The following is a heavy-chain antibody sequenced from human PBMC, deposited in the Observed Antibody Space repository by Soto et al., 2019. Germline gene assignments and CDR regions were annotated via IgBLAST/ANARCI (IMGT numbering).Heavy chain of an antibody. CDR2: INHSGST. CDR3: ARRQYPNYYGSGSYKSNWFDP. CDR1: GGSFSGYY. J-gene: IGHJ5*02. D-gene: IGHD3-10*01. Sequence: QVQLQQWGAGLLKPSETLSLTCAVYGGSFSGYYWSWIRQPPGKGLEWIGEINHSGSTNYNPSLKSRVTISVDTSKNQFSLKLSSVTAADTAVYYCARRQYPNYYGSGSYKSNWFDPWGQGTLVTVSS. V-gene: IGHV4-34*01.